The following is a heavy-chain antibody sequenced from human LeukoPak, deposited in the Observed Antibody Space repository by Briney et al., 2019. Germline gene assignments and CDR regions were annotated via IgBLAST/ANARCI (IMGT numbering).Heavy chain of an antibody. CDR2: INHSGST. D-gene: IGHD6-13*01. CDR1: GGPFSGYY. J-gene: IGHJ4*02. V-gene: IGHV4-34*01. Sequence: SETLSLTCAVYGGPFSGYYWSWIRQPPGKGLEWIGEINHSGSTNYNPSLKSRVTISVDTSKNQFSLKLSSVTAADTAVYYCASSGIAALGPHYWGQGTLVTVSS. CDR3: ASSGIAALGPHY.